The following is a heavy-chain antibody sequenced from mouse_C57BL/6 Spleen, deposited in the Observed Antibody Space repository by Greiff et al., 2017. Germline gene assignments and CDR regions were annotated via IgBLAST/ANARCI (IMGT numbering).Heavy chain of an antibody. V-gene: IGHV1-81*01. D-gene: IGHD1-2*01. CDR2: IYPRSGNT. Sequence: QVQLQQSGAELARPGASVKLSCKASGYTFTSYGISWVKQRTGQGLEWIGEIYPRSGNTYYNEKFKGKATLAADKSSSTSYMELRSLTSEDSAVYFCARHGEYYAMDYWGQGTSVTVSS. CDR1: GYTFTSYG. J-gene: IGHJ4*01. CDR3: ARHGEYYAMDY.